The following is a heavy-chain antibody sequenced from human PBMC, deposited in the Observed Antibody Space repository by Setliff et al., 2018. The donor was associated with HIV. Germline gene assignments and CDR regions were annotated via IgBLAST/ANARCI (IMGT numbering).Heavy chain of an antibody. CDR1: GYTFTSYG. V-gene: IGHV1-18*01. Sequence: ASVKVSCKASGYTFTSYGISWVRQAPGQGLEWMGWISAYNGNTNYAQKLQGRVTMTTDTSTSTAYMELRSLRSDDTAVYYCARDGCSTSCYPDTNWFDPWGPGTLVTVSS. D-gene: IGHD2-2*01. J-gene: IGHJ5*02. CDR3: ARDGCSTSCYPDTNWFDP. CDR2: ISAYNGNT.